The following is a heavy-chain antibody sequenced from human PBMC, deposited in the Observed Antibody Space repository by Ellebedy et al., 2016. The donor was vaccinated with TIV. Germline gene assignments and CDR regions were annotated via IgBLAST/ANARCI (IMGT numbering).Heavy chain of an antibody. CDR1: GYTFTSYG. Sequence: ASVKVPCKASGYTFTSYGIIWVRPAPGEGLEWMGWISPSNGATNYARNLQDRVTMTTDTSTNTAYMELRSLRSDETAVYYCVREKHLGNYAAPPRFWGQGTLVTVSS. V-gene: IGHV1-18*04. CDR3: VREKHLGNYAAPPRF. D-gene: IGHD4/OR15-4a*01. J-gene: IGHJ4*02. CDR2: ISPSNGAT.